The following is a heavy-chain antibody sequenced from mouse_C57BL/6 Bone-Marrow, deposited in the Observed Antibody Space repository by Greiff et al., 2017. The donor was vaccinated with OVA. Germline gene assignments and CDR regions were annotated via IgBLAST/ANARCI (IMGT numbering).Heavy chain of an antibody. CDR2: IHPSDSET. Sequence: QVQLQQPGAELVKPGASVKVSCKASGYTFTSYWMHWVKQRPGQGLEWIGRIHPSDSETNYNQKFKGKATFTVDKSSSTAYMQLSSLTSEDSAVYDCAIGSSGYRAMDYWGQGTSVTVSS. CDR3: AIGSSGYRAMDY. V-gene: IGHV1-74*01. CDR1: GYTFTSYW. J-gene: IGHJ4*01. D-gene: IGHD3-2*02.